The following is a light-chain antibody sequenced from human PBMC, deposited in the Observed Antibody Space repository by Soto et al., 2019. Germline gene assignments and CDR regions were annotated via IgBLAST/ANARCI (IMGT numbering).Light chain of an antibody. CDR1: SSDVGGYNY. Sequence: QPASVSGSPGQSITISCSGTSSDVGGYNYVSWYQQHPGKAPQVMIYDVSNRPSGVSNRFSGSKSGNTASLTISGLQAEDEADYYCYSYTTSSTYVFGTGTKLTVL. CDR3: YSYTTSSTYV. V-gene: IGLV2-14*01. CDR2: DVS. J-gene: IGLJ1*01.